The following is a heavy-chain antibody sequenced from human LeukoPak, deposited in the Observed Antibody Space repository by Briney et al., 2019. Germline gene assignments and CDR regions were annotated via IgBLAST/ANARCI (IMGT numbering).Heavy chain of an antibody. V-gene: IGHV3-74*01. J-gene: IGHJ4*02. D-gene: IGHD3-10*01. CDR3: AEAAFARGVSY. CDR1: GFTFSSYW. CDR2: INGDGSTT. Sequence: GGSLRLSCAASGFTFSSYWMHWVRQAPGKGPLWVSHINGDGSTTNYADSVKGRFTISRDNAKNTLYLQMNSLRAEDTAVYYCAEAAFARGVSYWGQGTLVTVSS.